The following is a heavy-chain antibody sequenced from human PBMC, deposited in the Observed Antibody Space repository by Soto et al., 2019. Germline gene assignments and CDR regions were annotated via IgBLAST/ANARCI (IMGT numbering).Heavy chain of an antibody. Sequence: SVKVSCKASGGTFSSYAISWVRQAPGQGLEWMGGIIPIFGTANYAQKFQGRVTITADESTSTAYMELSSLRSEDTAVYYCARGLGYCNNGVCGNWLDPWGPGTMVTVSS. CDR3: ARGLGYCNNGVCGNWLDP. CDR2: IIPIFGTA. J-gene: IGHJ5*02. CDR1: GGTFSSYA. D-gene: IGHD2-8*01. V-gene: IGHV1-69*13.